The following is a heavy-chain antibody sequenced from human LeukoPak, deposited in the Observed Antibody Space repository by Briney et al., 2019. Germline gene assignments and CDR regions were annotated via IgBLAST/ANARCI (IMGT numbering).Heavy chain of an antibody. J-gene: IGHJ4*02. CDR1: GGSFSGYY. Sequence: SETLSLTCAVYGGSFSGYYWSWLRQPPGKGLEWIGEINHSGSTNYNPSLKSRVTISVDTSKNQFSLKLSSVTAADTAVYYCARGHSALRITMVRGVWYNYWGQGTLVTVSS. CDR3: ARGHSALRITMVRGVWYNY. D-gene: IGHD3-10*01. V-gene: IGHV4-34*01. CDR2: INHSGST.